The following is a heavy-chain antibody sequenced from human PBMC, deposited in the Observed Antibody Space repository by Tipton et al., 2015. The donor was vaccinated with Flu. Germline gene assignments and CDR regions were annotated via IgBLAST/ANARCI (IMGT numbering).Heavy chain of an antibody. J-gene: IGHJ4*02. CDR2: MYHSGTT. D-gene: IGHD3-22*01. CDR3: ARDQDYFSRAYYKGFDY. CDR1: GYSVSSSYC. V-gene: IGHV4-38-2*02. Sequence: TLSLTCAVSGYSVSSSYCWGWIRQPPGKGLEWIVSMYHSGTTYTTPSLKRRVTISADTSKNQFSLKLTSGTAADTALYYCARDQDYFSRAYYKGFDYWGQGILVTVSS.